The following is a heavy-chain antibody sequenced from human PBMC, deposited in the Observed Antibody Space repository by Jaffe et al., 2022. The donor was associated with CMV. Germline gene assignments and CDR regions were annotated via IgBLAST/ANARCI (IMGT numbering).Heavy chain of an antibody. Sequence: QVQLQESGPGLVKPSETLSLTCTVSGGSISSYYWSWIRQPAGKGLEWIGRIYTSGSTNYNPSLKSRVTMSVDTSKNQFSLKLSSVTAADTAVYYCARNGYSNYEISDYYYYGMDVWGQGTTVTVSS. J-gene: IGHJ6*02. V-gene: IGHV4-4*07. CDR3: ARNGYSNYEISDYYYYGMDV. CDR2: IYTSGST. CDR1: GGSISSYY. D-gene: IGHD4-4*01.